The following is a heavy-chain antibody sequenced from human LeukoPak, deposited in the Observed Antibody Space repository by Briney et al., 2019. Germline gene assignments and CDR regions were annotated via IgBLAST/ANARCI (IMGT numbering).Heavy chain of an antibody. V-gene: IGHV4-59*01. Sequence: SETLSLTCTVSDDSITIYYWSWIRQPPGKGLEWIGYIDHTGITNYNPSLNSRVTISRDTSKNHFSLELSSATAADTAVYYCARSLRGVILNSGAFDIWGQGTMVTVSS. J-gene: IGHJ3*02. CDR1: DDSITIYY. CDR3: ARSLRGVILNSGAFDI. CDR2: IDHTGIT. D-gene: IGHD3-10*01.